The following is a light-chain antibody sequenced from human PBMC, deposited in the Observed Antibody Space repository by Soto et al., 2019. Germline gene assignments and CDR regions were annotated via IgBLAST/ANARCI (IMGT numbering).Light chain of an antibody. V-gene: IGLV1-47*01. CDR3: ASWDYSLSGVL. CDR1: SSNIGSND. CDR2: RSN. Sequence: QSVLTQPPSASGTPGQRVTISCSGSSSNIGSNDAFWYQQLPGTAPKLLIYRSNQRPSGVPDRSSGSKSGTSASLAISGLRSEDEADYYCASWDYSLSGVLVGGGTKLTVL. J-gene: IGLJ2*01.